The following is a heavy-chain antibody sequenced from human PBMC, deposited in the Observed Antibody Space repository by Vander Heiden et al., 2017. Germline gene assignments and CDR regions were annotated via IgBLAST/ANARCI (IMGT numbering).Heavy chain of an antibody. J-gene: IGHJ4*02. V-gene: IGHV3-33*01. CDR2: IWYDGSNK. CDR3: ARNTPHMGFDY. Sequence: QVQLVESGGGVVQPGRSLRLSCAASGFTFSSYGMHLVRQAPGKGLEWVAVIWYDGSNKYYADSVKGRFTISRDNSKNTLYLQMNSLRAEDTAVYYCARNTPHMGFDYWGQGTLVTVSS. CDR1: GFTFSSYG. D-gene: IGHD2-2*02.